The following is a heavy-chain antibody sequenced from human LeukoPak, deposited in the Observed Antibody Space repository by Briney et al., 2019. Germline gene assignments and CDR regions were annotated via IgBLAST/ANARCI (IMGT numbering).Heavy chain of an antibody. J-gene: IGHJ4*02. CDR3: ARQQWYGGYIGY. V-gene: IGHV4-59*08. Sequence: SETLSLTCTVSGGSISSYYWSWIRQPPGKGLEWIGYIYYSGSTNYNPSLKSRVTISVDTSKNQFSLKLSSVTAADTAVYYCARQQWYGGYIGYWGQGTLVTVSS. D-gene: IGHD5-12*01. CDR2: IYYSGST. CDR1: GGSISSYY.